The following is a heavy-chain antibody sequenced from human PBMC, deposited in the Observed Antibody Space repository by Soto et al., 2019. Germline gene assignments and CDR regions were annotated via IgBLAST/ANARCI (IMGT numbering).Heavy chain of an antibody. D-gene: IGHD3-9*01. CDR3: ASPSEPGDNILTGHQNYYYGMDV. J-gene: IGHJ6*02. Sequence: QVQLVQSGAEVKKPGASVKVSCKASGYTFTSYGISWVRQAPGQGLEWMGWISAYNGNTNYAQKLQGRVTMTTDTSTSTAYMELWSLRSDDTAVYYCASPSEPGDNILTGHQNYYYGMDVWGQGTTVTVSS. V-gene: IGHV1-18*04. CDR2: ISAYNGNT. CDR1: GYTFTSYG.